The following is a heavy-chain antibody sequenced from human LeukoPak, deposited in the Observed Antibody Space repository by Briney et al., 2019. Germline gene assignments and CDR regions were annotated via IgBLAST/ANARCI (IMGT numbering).Heavy chain of an antibody. V-gene: IGHV4-59*01. CDR1: GGSISSYY. J-gene: IGHJ4*02. CDR2: IYYSGST. CDR3: ARSGGYSYGYNYY. D-gene: IGHD5-18*01. Sequence: SETLSLTCTVSGGSISSYYWSWIRQPPGKGREWIGYIYYSGSTNYNPSLKSRVTISVDTSKNQFSLKLSSVTAADTAVYYCARSGGYSYGYNYYWGQGTLVTVSS.